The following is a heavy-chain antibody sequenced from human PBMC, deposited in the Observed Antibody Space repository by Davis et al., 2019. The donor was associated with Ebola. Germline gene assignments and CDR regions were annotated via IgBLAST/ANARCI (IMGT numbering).Heavy chain of an antibody. D-gene: IGHD2-8*01. J-gene: IGHJ6*02. CDR2: INPSGGST. CDR3: AREDIVLMVYASNGAPPTYYGMDV. V-gene: IGHV1-46*03. Sequence: AASVKVSCKASGYTFTNYYMHWVRQAPGQGLEWMGIINPSGGSTSYAQKFQGRVTMTRDTSTSTVYMELSSLRSEDTAVYYCAREDIVLMVYASNGAPPTYYGMDVWGQGTTVTVSS. CDR1: GYTFTNYY.